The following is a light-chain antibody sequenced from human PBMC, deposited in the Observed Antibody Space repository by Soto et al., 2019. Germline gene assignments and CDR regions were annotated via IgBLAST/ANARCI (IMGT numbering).Light chain of an antibody. V-gene: IGKV3-15*01. J-gene: IGKJ2*01. CDR3: PQYNYWTPYT. CDR2: GAS. Sequence: EIVMTQSPATMSVSTEDRATLSCRASQSFSCYSAWYQQKPCQAPCLLNYGASTRAPGIPDRFRGSGSGTDFILTISGLQCGDFASYDYPQYNYWTPYTCRQGTKLESK. CDR1: QSFSCY.